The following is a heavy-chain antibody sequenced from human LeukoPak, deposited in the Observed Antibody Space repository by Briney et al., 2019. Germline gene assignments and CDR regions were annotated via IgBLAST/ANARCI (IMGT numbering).Heavy chain of an antibody. CDR2: IYYSGST. J-gene: IGHJ3*02. CDR3: ARERYCSSTSCPVAFDI. CDR1: GGSISSGDYY. D-gene: IGHD2-2*01. Sequence: PSQTLSLTCTVSGGSISSGDYYWSWIRQPPGKGLEWIGYIYYSGSTNYNPSLKSRVTISVDTSKNQFSLKLSSVTAADTAVYYCARERYCSSTSCPVAFDIWGQGTMVTVSS. V-gene: IGHV4-30-4*01.